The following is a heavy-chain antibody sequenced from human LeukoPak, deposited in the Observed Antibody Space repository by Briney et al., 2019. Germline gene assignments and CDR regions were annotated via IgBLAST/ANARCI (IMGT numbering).Heavy chain of an antibody. J-gene: IGHJ4*02. CDR3: ARGAAVAGTLDS. CDR1: GFTFSSSW. Sequence: GGSLRLSCAVSGFTFSSSWMLWVRQAPGKGLVWVSRIQSDGSYTNYADSLKGRFTISRDNSKNTLFLQMNNLRAEDTAVYYCARGAAVAGTLDSWGQGTLVTVSS. CDR2: IQSDGSYT. V-gene: IGHV3-74*01. D-gene: IGHD6-19*01.